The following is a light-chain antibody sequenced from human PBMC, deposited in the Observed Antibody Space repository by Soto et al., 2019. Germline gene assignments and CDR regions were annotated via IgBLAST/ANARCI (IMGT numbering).Light chain of an antibody. CDR1: SSDIGGYNY. CDR2: EVT. CDR3: SSFTGTNNLYV. J-gene: IGLJ1*01. Sequence: QSVLTQPPSASGSPGQSVTISCTGTSSDIGGYNYVSWYQQHPGKAPKLMIYEVTKRPSGVPDRFSASRSGNTASLTVSGLQSEDEADYYCSSFTGTNNLYVFGTGTKVHRP. V-gene: IGLV2-8*01.